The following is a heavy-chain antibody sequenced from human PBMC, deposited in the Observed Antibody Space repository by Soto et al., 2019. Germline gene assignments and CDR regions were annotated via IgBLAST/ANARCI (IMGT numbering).Heavy chain of an antibody. V-gene: IGHV1-69*06. CDR1: GGTFSSYA. D-gene: IGHD2-2*01. CDR2: IIPMFGTA. Sequence: QVQLVQSGAEVKKPGSSVKVSCKASGGTFSSYAISWVRQAPGQGLEWMGGIIPMFGTANYAQKFQGRVTITADKSTTTAYMELSSLRSEDTAVYYCASVPIVVVPGALDYSYDMDVWSQGTTVTVSS. J-gene: IGHJ6*02. CDR3: ASVPIVVVPGALDYSYDMDV.